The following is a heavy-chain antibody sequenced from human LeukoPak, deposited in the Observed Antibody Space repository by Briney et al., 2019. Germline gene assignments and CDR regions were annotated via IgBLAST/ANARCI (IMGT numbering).Heavy chain of an antibody. J-gene: IGHJ5*02. V-gene: IGHV3-33*01. Sequence: GGSLRLSCAASGFTLSSYGMHWVRQAPGKGLEWVAVIWYDGSNKYYADSVKGRFTISRDNSKNTLYLQMNSLRAEDTAVYYCARQRYPYSSSWTPKGTNWFDPWGQGTLVTVSS. D-gene: IGHD6-13*01. CDR3: ARQRYPYSSSWTPKGTNWFDP. CDR2: IWYDGSNK. CDR1: GFTLSSYG.